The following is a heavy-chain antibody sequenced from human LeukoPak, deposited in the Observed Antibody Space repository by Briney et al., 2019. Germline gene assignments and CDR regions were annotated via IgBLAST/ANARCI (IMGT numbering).Heavy chain of an antibody. Sequence: SETLSLTCAVYGGSFSGYYWSWIRQPPGKGLEWIGEINHSGSTNYNPSLKSRVTISVDTSKNQFSLKLSSVTAADTAVYYCARGGPGSMDVWGKRTTVTVSS. CDR3: ARGGPGSMDV. J-gene: IGHJ6*04. V-gene: IGHV4-34*01. CDR2: INHSGST. CDR1: GGSFSGYY.